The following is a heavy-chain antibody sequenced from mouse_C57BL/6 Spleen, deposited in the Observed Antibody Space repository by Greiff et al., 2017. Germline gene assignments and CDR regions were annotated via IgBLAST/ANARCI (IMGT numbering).Heavy chain of an antibody. CDR3: ARRGLYCYAMDY. D-gene: IGHD3-1*01. CDR2: INYDGSST. J-gene: IGHJ4*01. V-gene: IGHV5-16*01. Sequence: EVKLVEPEGGLVQPGSSMKLSCTASGFTFSDYYMAWVRQVPEKGLEWVANINYDGSSTYYLDSLKCRFIISRDNAKNILYLQMSSLESEDTATYYCARRGLYCYAMDYWGQGSSVTVSS. CDR1: GFTFSDYY.